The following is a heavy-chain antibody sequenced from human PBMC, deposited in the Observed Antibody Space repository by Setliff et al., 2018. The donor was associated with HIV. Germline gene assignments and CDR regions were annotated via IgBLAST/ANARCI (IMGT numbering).Heavy chain of an antibody. CDR3: AKRPGYGYPFHI. D-gene: IGHD5-18*01. J-gene: IGHJ3*02. Sequence: GSLRLSCAASGFIFSSYAMSWVRQPPGKGLEWIGTIYYNGNTFYDPSLKSRVTISIDMSKNQFSLKLTSVAAADTAVYYCAKRPGYGYPFHIWGQGTMVTVSS. CDR2: IYYNGNT. CDR1: GFIFSSYA. V-gene: IGHV4-39*01.